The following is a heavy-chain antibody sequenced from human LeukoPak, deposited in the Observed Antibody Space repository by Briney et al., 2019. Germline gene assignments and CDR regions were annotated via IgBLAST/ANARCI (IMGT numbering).Heavy chain of an antibody. J-gene: IGHJ4*02. V-gene: IGHV3-7*01. CDR3: ARDGWRAINY. CDR2: IKEDGSDK. D-gene: IGHD5-24*01. Sequence: GGSLRLSCEASGLTISTYWMSWVRQAPGKGLEWVANIKEDGSDKNYVDSVRGRFTISRDNAKNSLYLQMNSLRVEDTAVYYCARDGWRAINYWGQGTLVTVS. CDR1: GLTISTYW.